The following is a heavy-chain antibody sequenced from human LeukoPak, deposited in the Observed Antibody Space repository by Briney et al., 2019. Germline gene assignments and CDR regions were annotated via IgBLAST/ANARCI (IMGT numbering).Heavy chain of an antibody. J-gene: IGHJ4*02. CDR3: AKDDVDTAMVPTDY. D-gene: IGHD5-18*01. CDR2: ISGSGGST. V-gene: IGHV3-23*01. Sequence: PGGSLRLSCAASGFTFSSYAMGWVRQAPGKGLEWVSAISGSGGSTYYADSVKGRFTISRDNSKNTLYLQMNSLRAEDTAVYYCAKDDVDTAMVPTDYWGQGTLVTVSS. CDR1: GFTFSSYA.